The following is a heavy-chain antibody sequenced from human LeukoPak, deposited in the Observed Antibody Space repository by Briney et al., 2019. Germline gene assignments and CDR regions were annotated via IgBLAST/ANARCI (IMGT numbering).Heavy chain of an antibody. D-gene: IGHD2-15*01. CDR3: ARGLTDEAVAVTNFDY. J-gene: IGHJ4*02. CDR2: IYYSGST. Sequence: PSETLSLTCTVSGGSISSGGYYWSWIRQHPGKGLEWIGYIYYSGSTYYNPSLKSRVTISVDTSKNQFSLKLSSVTAADTAVYYCARGLTDEAVAVTNFDYWGQGTLVTVSS. V-gene: IGHV4-31*03. CDR1: GGSISSGGYY.